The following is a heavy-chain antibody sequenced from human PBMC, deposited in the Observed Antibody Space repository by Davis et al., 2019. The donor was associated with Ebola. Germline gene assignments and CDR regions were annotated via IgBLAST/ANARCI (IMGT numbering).Heavy chain of an antibody. Sequence: MPSETLSLTCAAYGGSFSGYYWSWIRQPPGKGLEWIGEINHSGSTNYNPSLKSRVTISVDTSKNQFSLKLSSVTAADTAVYYCARHVFGSELQWLDHWGQGTLVTVSS. CDR1: GGSFSGYY. J-gene: IGHJ4*02. D-gene: IGHD6-19*01. V-gene: IGHV4-34*01. CDR2: INHSGST. CDR3: ARHVFGSELQWLDH.